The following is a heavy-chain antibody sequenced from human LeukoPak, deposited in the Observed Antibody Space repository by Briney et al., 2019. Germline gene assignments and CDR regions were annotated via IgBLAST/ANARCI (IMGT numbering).Heavy chain of an antibody. D-gene: IGHD3-22*01. Sequence: ASVKVSCTASGYTFTGYNMHWGRQAPGQGLEWMGWINPNSGGTNYAQKFPGSVTMTRETSISTAYMELSRLRSDDTAVYYCARGYYYDSSGYFFDYWGQGTLVTVPS. J-gene: IGHJ4*02. CDR2: INPNSGGT. V-gene: IGHV1-2*02. CDR3: ARGYYYDSSGYFFDY. CDR1: GYTFTGYN.